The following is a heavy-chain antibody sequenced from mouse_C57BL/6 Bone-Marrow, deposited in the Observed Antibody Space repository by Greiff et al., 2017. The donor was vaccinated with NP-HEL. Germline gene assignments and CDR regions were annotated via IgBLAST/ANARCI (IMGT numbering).Heavy chain of an antibody. Sequence: VQVVESGPGLVAPSQSLSITCTVSGFTLTSYGVHWVRQPPGKGLEWLVVIWSDGSTTYNSALNSRLSISKDNSKSQVFLKMNSLQTDDTAMYYCARQAEYYYGNYAMDYWGQGTSFTVSS. D-gene: IGHD1-1*01. CDR2: IWSDGST. CDR3: ARQAEYYYGNYAMDY. CDR1: GFTLTSYG. V-gene: IGHV2-6-1*01. J-gene: IGHJ4*01.